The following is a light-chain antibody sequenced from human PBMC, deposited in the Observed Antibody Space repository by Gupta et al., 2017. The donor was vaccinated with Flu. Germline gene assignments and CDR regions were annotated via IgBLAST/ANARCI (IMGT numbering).Light chain of an antibody. J-gene: IGKJ2*01. CDR3: QQSYSTPYT. Sequence: PSSLSASVGDRVTITCRASQSISSYLNWYQQKPGKAPKLLIYAASSLQSGVPSRFSGSGSGTDFTLTISSLQPEDFATYYCQQSYSTPYTFGQGTKMDIK. V-gene: IGKV1-39*01. CDR1: QSISSY. CDR2: AAS.